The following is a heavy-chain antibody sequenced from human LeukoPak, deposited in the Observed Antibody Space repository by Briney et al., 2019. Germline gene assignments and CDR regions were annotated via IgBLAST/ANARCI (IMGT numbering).Heavy chain of an antibody. D-gene: IGHD3-16*01. CDR1: GFTFSDYY. CDR3: ARAGELRYMDV. Sequence: GGSLRLSCAASGFTFSDYYMSWIRQAPGKGLEWVSTIKGIGPTTYYADSLKGRFTISRDNAKNSLFLQMSSLGADDTAIYYCARAGELRYMDVWGKGTAVTVSS. V-gene: IGHV3-11*04. J-gene: IGHJ6*03. CDR2: IKGIGPTT.